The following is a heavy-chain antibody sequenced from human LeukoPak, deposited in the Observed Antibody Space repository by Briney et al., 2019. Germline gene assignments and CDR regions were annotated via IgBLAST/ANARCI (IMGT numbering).Heavy chain of an antibody. D-gene: IGHD3-3*01. J-gene: IGHJ4*02. CDR2: IYTSGST. CDR1: GGSISSSGYY. Sequence: PSETLSLTCTVSGGSISSSGYYWSWIRQPAGKGLEWIGRIYTSGSTNYNPSLKSRVTISVDTSKNQFSLKLSSVTAADTAVYYCARGDDFWSGDLGDYWGQGTLVTVSS. V-gene: IGHV4-61*02. CDR3: ARGDDFWSGDLGDY.